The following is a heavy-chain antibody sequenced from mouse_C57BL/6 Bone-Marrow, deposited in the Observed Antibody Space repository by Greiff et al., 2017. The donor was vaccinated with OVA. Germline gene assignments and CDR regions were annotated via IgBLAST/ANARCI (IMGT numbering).Heavy chain of an antibody. V-gene: IGHV1-81*01. J-gene: IGHJ3*01. D-gene: IGHD4-1*01. CDR2: IYPRSGNT. CDR1: GYTFTSYG. Sequence: VQLKESGAELARPGASVKLSCKASGYTFTSYGISWVKQRTGQGLEWIGEIYPRSGNTYYNEKFKGKATLTADKSSSTAYMELRSLTSEDSAVYFCARELGRRIAYWGQGTLVTVSA. CDR3: ARELGRRIAY.